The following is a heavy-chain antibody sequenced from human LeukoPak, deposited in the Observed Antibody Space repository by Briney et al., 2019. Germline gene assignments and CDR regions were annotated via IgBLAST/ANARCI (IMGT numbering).Heavy chain of an antibody. CDR3: XXXXXXXVRGVIVPPHDAFDI. J-gene: IGHJ3*02. D-gene: IGHD3-10*01. CDR1: GYSFTSYW. CDR2: IYPGDSDT. Sequence: GESLKISCKGSGYSFTSYWIGWVRQMPGKGLEWMGIIYPGDSDTRYSPSFQGQVTISADKSISTAYLQWSSLKASDTAMYYXXXXXXXXVRGVIVPPHDAFDIWGQGTMVTVPS. V-gene: IGHV5-51*01.